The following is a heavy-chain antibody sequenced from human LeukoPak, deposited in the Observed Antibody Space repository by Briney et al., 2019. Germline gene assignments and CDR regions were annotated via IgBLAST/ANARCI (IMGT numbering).Heavy chain of an antibody. CDR3: ARDLYDSSESAFDI. J-gene: IGHJ3*02. CDR2: ISGNGGST. V-gene: IGHV3-64*04. Sequence: GGSLRLSCSTSGFTFSGFAMHWVRQAPGKGLEYVSAISGNGGSTYYADSVKGRFTISRDNSKNTLYLQMNSLRAEDTAVYYCARDLYDSSESAFDIWGQGTMVTVSS. D-gene: IGHD3-22*01. CDR1: GFTFSGFA.